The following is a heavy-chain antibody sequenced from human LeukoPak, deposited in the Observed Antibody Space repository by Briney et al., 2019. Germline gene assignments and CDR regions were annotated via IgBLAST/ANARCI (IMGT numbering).Heavy chain of an antibody. D-gene: IGHD5-24*01. CDR2: ISSSSSYI. V-gene: IGHV3-21*01. Sequence: GGSLRLSCAASGFTFSSYSMNWVRQAPGKGLEWVSSISSSSSYIYYAVSVKGRFTISRDNAKNSLYLQMSSLRAEDTAVYYCARDQLTSRGRDYYYYGMDVWGQGTTVTVSS. J-gene: IGHJ6*02. CDR3: ARDQLTSRGRDYYYYGMDV. CDR1: GFTFSSYS.